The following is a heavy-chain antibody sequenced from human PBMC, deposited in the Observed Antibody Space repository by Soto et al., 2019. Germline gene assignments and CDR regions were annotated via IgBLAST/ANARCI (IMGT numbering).Heavy chain of an antibody. D-gene: IGHD1-26*01. V-gene: IGHV1-69*01. CDR1: GGTFSSYS. CDR2: IIPIFGTA. J-gene: IGHJ4*02. Sequence: QVQLVQSGAEVKKPGSSVKVSCKASGGTFSSYSINWVRQAPGQGLEWMGEIIPIFGTANYAQKFQGRVTITADESTSTAHMELSSLRSEDTAVYYCARDGGRHSGGIDYWGQGTLVTASS. CDR3: ARDGGRHSGGIDY.